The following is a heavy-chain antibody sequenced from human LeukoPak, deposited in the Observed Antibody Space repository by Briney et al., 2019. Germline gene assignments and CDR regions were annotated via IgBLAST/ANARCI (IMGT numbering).Heavy chain of an antibody. J-gene: IGHJ4*02. V-gene: IGHV4-59*12. CDR2: IYHSGST. Sequence: PSETLSLTCTVSGGSISSYYWSWIRPPPGKGLEWIGYIYHSGSTCYNPSLKSRVTISVDRSKNQFSLKLSSVTAADTAVYYCARGVVVTAIFDYWGQGTLVTVSS. D-gene: IGHD2-21*02. CDR1: GGSISSYY. CDR3: ARGVVVTAIFDY.